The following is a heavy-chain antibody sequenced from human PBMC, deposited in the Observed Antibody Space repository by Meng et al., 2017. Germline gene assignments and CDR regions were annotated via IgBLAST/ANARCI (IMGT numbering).Heavy chain of an antibody. J-gene: IGHJ5*02. Sequence: ETLSLTCAASGFTFSSYSMNWVRQAPGKGLEWVSSISSSSSYIYYADSVKGRFTISRDNAKNSLYLQMNSLRAEDTAVYYCARDGGLYSSSWNNWFDPWGQGTVVTVSS. CDR3: ARDGGLYSSSWNNWFDP. CDR2: ISSSSSYI. CDR1: GFTFSSYS. D-gene: IGHD6-13*01. V-gene: IGHV3-21*01.